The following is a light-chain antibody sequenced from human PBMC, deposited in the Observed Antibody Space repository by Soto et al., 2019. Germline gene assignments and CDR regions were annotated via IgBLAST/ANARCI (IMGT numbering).Light chain of an antibody. CDR3: SSYTSSSTRV. J-gene: IGLJ1*01. CDR2: DVS. V-gene: IGLV2-14*01. CDR1: SSDVGGYNY. Sequence: QSVLTQPASVSGSPGQSITISCTGTSSDVGGYNYVSWYQQHPGKAPKLMIYDVSSRPSGVSNRFSGSKSGNTASLTISGLQAEDEADYYCSSYTSSSTRVFGNGTKVTVL.